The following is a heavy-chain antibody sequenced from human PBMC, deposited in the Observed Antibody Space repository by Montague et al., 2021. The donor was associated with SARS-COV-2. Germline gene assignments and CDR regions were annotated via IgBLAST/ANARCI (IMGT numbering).Heavy chain of an antibody. J-gene: IGHJ4*02. CDR1: GFTFSNAW. CDR3: TTDVVVFYYDSIGPMGFDY. CDR2: IKSKTDGGTT. Sequence: SLRLSCAASGFTFSNAWMSWVRQAPGKGLEWVGRIKSKTDGGTTDYAAPVKGRFTISRDDSKNKLYLQMNSLKTADTAVYYCTTDVVVFYYDSIGPMGFDYWGQGTLVTVSS. V-gene: IGHV3-15*01. D-gene: IGHD3-22*01.